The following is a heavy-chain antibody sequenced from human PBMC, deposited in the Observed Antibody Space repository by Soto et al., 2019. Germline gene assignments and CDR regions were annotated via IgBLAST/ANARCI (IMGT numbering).Heavy chain of an antibody. Sequence: EASVKVSCKVSGYTLTELSMHWVRQAPGKGLEWMGGFDPEDGETIYAQKFQGRVTMTEDTSTDTAYMELSSLRSEDTAVYYCARVGIEASGIAAAGTSYYYYYGMDVWGQGTTVTVS. CDR3: ARVGIEASGIAAAGTSYYYYYGMDV. CDR1: GYTLTELS. D-gene: IGHD6-13*01. V-gene: IGHV1-24*01. J-gene: IGHJ6*02. CDR2: FDPEDGET.